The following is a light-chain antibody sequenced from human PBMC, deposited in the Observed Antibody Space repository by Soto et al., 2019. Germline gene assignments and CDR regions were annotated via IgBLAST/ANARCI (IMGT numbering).Light chain of an antibody. CDR2: DAS. CDR3: QQRSNWLLT. J-gene: IGKJ4*01. CDR1: QSVSSY. V-gene: IGKV3-11*01. Sequence: EIVLTQSPATLSLSPGERATLSCRASQSVSSYLAWYQQKPGQAPRLLIYDASNRATGIPARFSGSGSGTDFTLPISSLEPEDFAVYYCQQRSNWLLTFGGGTKVELK.